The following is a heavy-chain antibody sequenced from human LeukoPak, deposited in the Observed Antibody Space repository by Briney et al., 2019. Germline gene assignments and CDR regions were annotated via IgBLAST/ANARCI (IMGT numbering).Heavy chain of an antibody. CDR2: ISAYNGNT. CDR3: ALPWDSGYADY. D-gene: IGHD5-18*01. Sequence: ASVKVSCKASGYTLTSYVISWVRQAPGQGLEWMGWISAYNGNTNYAQKLQGRVTMTTDTSTSTAYMELRSLRSDDTAVYYCALPWDSGYADYWGQGPLVTVSS. V-gene: IGHV1-18*01. CDR1: GYTLTSYV. J-gene: IGHJ4*02.